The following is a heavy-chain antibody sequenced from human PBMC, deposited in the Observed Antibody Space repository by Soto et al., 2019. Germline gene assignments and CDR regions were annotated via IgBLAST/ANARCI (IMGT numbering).Heavy chain of an antibody. CDR2: TYYTADT. V-gene: IGHV4-59*01. CDR1: GVSFRSYL. Sequence: PWGTLRLSCAVSGVSFRSYLWSWIRQPPGKGLEWIGYTYYTADTKYSPYLESRTTISAIPTKKQFSLSLSHVSAVDTALYFFSGSTTRGESFDYWGQGALVTVSS. D-gene: IGHD3-10*01. J-gene: IGHJ4*02. CDR3: SGSTTRGESFDY.